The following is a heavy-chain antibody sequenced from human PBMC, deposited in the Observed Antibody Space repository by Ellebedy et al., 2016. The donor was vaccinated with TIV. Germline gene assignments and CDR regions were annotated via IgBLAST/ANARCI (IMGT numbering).Heavy chain of an antibody. Sequence: ASVKVSCKASGYTFTNYYIHWVRQAPGQGLEWMGILYPNAGNTNYAQQFQGRVTVTRDTSTSTVYMELSSLRSDDTAVYYCARAVTTGGINAFDYWGQGTLVTVSS. CDR3: ARAVTTGGINAFDY. V-gene: IGHV1-46*01. D-gene: IGHD2-15*01. J-gene: IGHJ4*02. CDR2: LYPNAGNT. CDR1: GYTFTNYY.